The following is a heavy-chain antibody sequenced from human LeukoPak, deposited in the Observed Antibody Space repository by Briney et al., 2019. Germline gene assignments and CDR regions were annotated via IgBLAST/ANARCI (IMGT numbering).Heavy chain of an antibody. D-gene: IGHD1-26*01. CDR1: GFTFSSYW. CDR2: IKQDGSEK. Sequence: GGSLRLSCAASGFTFSSYWMSWVRQAPGKGLEWVANIKQDGSEKYYVDSVKGRFTISRDNAKNSLYLQMNSLRAEDTAVYYCARAVGARAEWFGPWGQGTLVTVSS. V-gene: IGHV3-7*04. J-gene: IGHJ5*02. CDR3: ARAVGARAEWFGP.